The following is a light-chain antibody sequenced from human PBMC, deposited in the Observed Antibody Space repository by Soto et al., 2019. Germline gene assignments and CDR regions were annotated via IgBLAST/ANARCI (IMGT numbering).Light chain of an antibody. CDR1: SSDVGSYNY. V-gene: IGLV2-14*01. Sequence: QSALTQPASVSGSPGQSITISCTGTSSDVGSYNYVSWYQQHPGKAPKLMIYDVSNRPSGVSDRFSGSKSGNTASLTISGLQAEDEADYYCSSYISSITSVVFDGGTKLTVL. CDR3: SSYISSITSVV. J-gene: IGLJ2*01. CDR2: DVS.